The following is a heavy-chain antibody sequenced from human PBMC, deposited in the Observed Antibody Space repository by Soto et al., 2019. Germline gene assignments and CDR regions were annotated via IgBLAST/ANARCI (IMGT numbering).Heavy chain of an antibody. D-gene: IGHD3-22*01. Sequence: QVQLVQSGAEVKEPGASVKVSCRASGYTFSNYDMNWVRQATGQGPEWIGWMNPNTGDTGYAQKFQGRVTMTRDISTNTAYMELSSLRYEDTAVYYCAKVSRRGASIDYAYWGQGTVVTDSS. CDR1: GYTFSNYD. CDR3: AKVSRRGASIDYAY. J-gene: IGHJ4*02. CDR2: MNPNTGDT. V-gene: IGHV1-8*01.